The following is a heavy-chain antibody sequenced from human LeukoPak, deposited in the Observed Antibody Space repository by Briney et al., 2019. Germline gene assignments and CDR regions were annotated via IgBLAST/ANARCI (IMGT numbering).Heavy chain of an antibody. J-gene: IGHJ5*02. V-gene: IGHV3-73*01. CDR1: GFTFSGSA. CDR3: TRHSGYFDP. D-gene: IGHD3-22*01. Sequence: GGSLRLSCAASGFTFSGSAIHWVRQASGKGLEWVGRIRSKANSYATAYAASVKGRFTISRGDSKNTAYLQMNSLKTEDTAVYYCTRHSGYFDPWGQGTLVTVSS. CDR2: IRSKANSYAT.